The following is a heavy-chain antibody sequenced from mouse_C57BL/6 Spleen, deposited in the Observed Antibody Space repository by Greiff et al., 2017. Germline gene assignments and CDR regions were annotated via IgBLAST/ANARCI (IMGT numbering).Heavy chain of an antibody. CDR1: GYTFTSYW. V-gene: IGHV1-64*01. Sequence: QVQLKQPGAELVKPGASVKLSCKASGYTFTSYWMHWVKQRPGQGLEWIGMIHPNSGSTNYNEKFKSKSTLTVDKSSSTAYMQLSSLTSEDSAVYYCARKYYAFDYWGQGTTLTVSS. J-gene: IGHJ2*01. CDR3: ARKYYAFDY. D-gene: IGHD1-1*01. CDR2: IHPNSGST.